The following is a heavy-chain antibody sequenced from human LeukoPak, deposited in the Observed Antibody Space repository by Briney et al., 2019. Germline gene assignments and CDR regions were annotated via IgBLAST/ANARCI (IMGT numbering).Heavy chain of an antibody. V-gene: IGHV1-3*01. CDR3: AREGKAYCSSTSCPNWFDP. J-gene: IGHJ5*02. Sequence: GASVKVSCKASGYTFTSYAMHWVRQAPGQRLEWMGWINAGNGNTKYSRKFQGRVTITRDTSASTAYMELSSLRSEDTAVYYCAREGKAYCSSTSCPNWFDPWGQGTPVTVSS. D-gene: IGHD2-2*01. CDR2: INAGNGNT. CDR1: GYTFTSYA.